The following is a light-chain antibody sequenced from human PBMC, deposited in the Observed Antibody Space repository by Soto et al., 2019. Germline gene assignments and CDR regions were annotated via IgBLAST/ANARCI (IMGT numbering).Light chain of an antibody. J-gene: IGLJ3*02. V-gene: IGLV2-8*01. CDR3: NCYVGDGTWV. CDR2: EVT. CDR1: SSDVGAYKY. Sequence: QSALTQPPSASGSPGQSVTISCTGTSSDVGAYKYVSWYQQYPGKAPKLMIYEVTKRPSGVPDRFSGSRSGNTASRTVSRPKAQDEDEYYCNCYVGDGTWVFGGGTKVTVL.